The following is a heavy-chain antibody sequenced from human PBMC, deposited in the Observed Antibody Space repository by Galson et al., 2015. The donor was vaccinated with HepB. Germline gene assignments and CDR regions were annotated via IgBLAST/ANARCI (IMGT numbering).Heavy chain of an antibody. D-gene: IGHD3-22*01. J-gene: IGHJ4*01. CDR3: TTVGLTYYYDSSGLSSDY. Sequence: SLRLACAASGFTFSNAWMNWVRQAPGKGLEWVGRIKSKTDGGTTDYAAPVKGRITISRDDSKNTLYLQMNSLKTEDTAVYYCTTVGLTYYYDSSGLSSDYWGHGTLVNVSS. CDR1: GFTFSNAW. V-gene: IGHV3-15*07. CDR2: IKSKTDGGTT.